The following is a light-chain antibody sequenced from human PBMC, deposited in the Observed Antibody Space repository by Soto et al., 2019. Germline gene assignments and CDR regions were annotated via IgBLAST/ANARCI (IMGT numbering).Light chain of an antibody. Sequence: QSALTQPASVSGSPGQSITVSCTGTSSDVGLYNYVSWYQQHPGKAPKLMIYEVSNRPSGVSNRFSGSKSGNTASLTISGLQAEDEAYYYCSSYTSSSPVVFGGGTKLTVL. V-gene: IGLV2-14*01. CDR1: SSDVGLYNY. CDR2: EVS. CDR3: SSYTSSSPVV. J-gene: IGLJ2*01.